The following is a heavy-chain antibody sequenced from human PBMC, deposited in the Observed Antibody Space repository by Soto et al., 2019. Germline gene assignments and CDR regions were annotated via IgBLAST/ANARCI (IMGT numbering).Heavy chain of an antibody. D-gene: IGHD4-17*01. J-gene: IGHJ4*02. V-gene: IGHV1-69*13. CDR2: IIPIFGTA. Sequence: SVKVSCKASGGTFSSYAISWVRLAPGQGLEWMGGIIPIFGTANYAQKFQGRVTITADESTSTAYMELSSLRSEDTAVYYCARYLSDYGGRSIDYRGQGLLVT. CDR1: GGTFSSYA. CDR3: ARYLSDYGGRSIDY.